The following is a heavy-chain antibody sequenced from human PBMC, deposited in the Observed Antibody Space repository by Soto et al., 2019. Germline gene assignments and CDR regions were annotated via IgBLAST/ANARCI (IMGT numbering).Heavy chain of an antibody. Sequence: PSETLSLTCTVSGGSISSGGYYWSWIRQHPGKGLEWIGYIYYSGSTYYNPSLKSRVTISVDTSKNQFSLKLSSVTAADTAVYYCARVPRVAARTFDYWGQGTLVTVSS. CDR2: IYYSGST. J-gene: IGHJ4*02. D-gene: IGHD6-6*01. CDR3: ARVPRVAARTFDY. CDR1: GGSISSGGYY. V-gene: IGHV4-31*03.